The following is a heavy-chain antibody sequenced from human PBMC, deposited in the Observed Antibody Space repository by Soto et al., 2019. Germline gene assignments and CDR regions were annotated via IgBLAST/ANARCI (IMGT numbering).Heavy chain of an antibody. D-gene: IGHD6-19*01. CDR2: ISGSGGST. Sequence: EVQLLESGGGLVQPGGSLRLSCAASGFTFSSYAMSWVRQAPGKGLEWVSAISGSGGSTYYADSVKGRFTISRDNSKNTLYLQMNSLTAEDTAVYYCAKDPRADIAVAGPRGYFDYWGQGTLVTVSS. CDR1: GFTFSSYA. CDR3: AKDPRADIAVAGPRGYFDY. J-gene: IGHJ4*02. V-gene: IGHV3-23*01.